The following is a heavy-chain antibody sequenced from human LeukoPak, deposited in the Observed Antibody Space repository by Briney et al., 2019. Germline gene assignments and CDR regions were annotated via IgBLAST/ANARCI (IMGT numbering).Heavy chain of an antibody. CDR2: IKQDGSDK. V-gene: IGHV3-7*01. Sequence: GGSLRLSCAASGFPFSSYWMSWVRQAPGKGLEWVANIKQDGSDKYYVDSVKGRFTISRDNAKNSLYLQVNSLRAEDTAVYYCARFTGTTGFDFWGQGTLVTVSS. CDR3: ARFTGTTGFDF. CDR1: GFPFSSYW. J-gene: IGHJ4*02. D-gene: IGHD1-1*01.